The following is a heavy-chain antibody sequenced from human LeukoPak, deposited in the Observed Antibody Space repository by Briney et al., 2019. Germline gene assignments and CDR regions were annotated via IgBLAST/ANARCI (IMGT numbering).Heavy chain of an antibody. D-gene: IGHD2-8*01. V-gene: IGHV3-33*01. CDR2: IWYDGSNK. Sequence: GGSLRLSCAASGFTFSSYGMHWVRQAPVKGLEWVAVIWYDGSNKYYADSVKGRFTISRDNSKNTLYLQMNSLRAEDTAVYYCARDKLMVYAGLIDYWGQGTLVTVSS. CDR1: GFTFSSYG. CDR3: ARDKLMVYAGLIDY. J-gene: IGHJ4*02.